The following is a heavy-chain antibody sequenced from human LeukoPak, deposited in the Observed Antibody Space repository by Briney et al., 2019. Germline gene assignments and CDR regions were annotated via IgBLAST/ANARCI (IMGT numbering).Heavy chain of an antibody. D-gene: IGHD3-10*01. CDR3: AKGDRITMVRGVIITPPFDY. Sequence: GGSLRLSCAASGFTFSSYGVHWVRQAPGKGLEGVAFIRYDGSNKYYADSVKGRFTISRDNSKNTLYLQMKSMRAADTTVYYCAKGDRITMVRGVIITPPFDYWGQGTLVTVSS. J-gene: IGHJ4*02. V-gene: IGHV3-30*02. CDR1: GFTFSSYG. CDR2: IRYDGSNK.